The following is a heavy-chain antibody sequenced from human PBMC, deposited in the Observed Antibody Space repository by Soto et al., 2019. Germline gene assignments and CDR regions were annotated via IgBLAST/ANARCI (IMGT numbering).Heavy chain of an antibody. Sequence: QVQLVQSGAEVKKPGSSVKVACKTSGGTFNSQSISWVRQAPGQGLEWMGRIVPMLGIPNYTQKFQGRVTITADESTSTVYMELSSLRSEDTAVYYCATNRPTTVTTSMDVWGQGTTVTVSS. J-gene: IGHJ6*02. V-gene: IGHV1-69*02. CDR3: ATNRPTTVTTSMDV. D-gene: IGHD4-17*01. CDR1: GGTFNSQS. CDR2: IVPMLGIP.